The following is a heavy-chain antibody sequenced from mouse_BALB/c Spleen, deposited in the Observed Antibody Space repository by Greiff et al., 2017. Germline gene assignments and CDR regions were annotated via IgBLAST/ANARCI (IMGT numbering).Heavy chain of an antibody. J-gene: IGHJ4*01. Sequence: QVQLQQSGPSLVQPSQSLSITCTVSGFSLTSYGVHWVRQSPGKGLEWLGVIWRGGSTDYNAAFMSRLSITKDNSKSQVFFKMNSLQADDTAIYYCAKKRDYYGSSWGYAMDYWGQGTSVTVSS. CDR1: GFSLTSYG. D-gene: IGHD1-1*01. CDR2: IWRGGST. CDR3: AKKRDYYGSSWGYAMDY. V-gene: IGHV2-5-1*01.